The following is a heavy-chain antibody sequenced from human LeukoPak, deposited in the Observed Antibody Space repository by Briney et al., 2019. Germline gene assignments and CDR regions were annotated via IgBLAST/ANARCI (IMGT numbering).Heavy chain of an antibody. J-gene: IGHJ4*02. V-gene: IGHV1-46*01. CDR2: VNPSGGST. D-gene: IGHD4/OR15-4a*01. Sequence: ASVKVSCRASGYTFIIYYIHWVRQAHGQGLEWVGTVNPSGGSTNYAQKFQGRITMTRDTSTSTVYMELSSLKSEDTAVYYCARGKTMGDYWGQGTRVTVSS. CDR3: ARGKTMGDY. CDR1: GYTFIIYY.